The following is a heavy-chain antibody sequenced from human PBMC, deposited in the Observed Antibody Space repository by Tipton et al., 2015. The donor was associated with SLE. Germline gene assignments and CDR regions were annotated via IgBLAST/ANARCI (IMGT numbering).Heavy chain of an antibody. J-gene: IGHJ3*02. CDR2: IYYSGST. CDR1: GGSISSTAYY. Sequence: TLSLTCTVSGGSISSTAYYWGWIRQPPGKGLEWIGTIYYSGSTYSHPSLKSRVTISVDTSKNQLSLKLNSVTAADTAVYYCTRREGGAFDIWGQGTMVTVSS. CDR3: TRREGGAFDI. V-gene: IGHV4-39*07.